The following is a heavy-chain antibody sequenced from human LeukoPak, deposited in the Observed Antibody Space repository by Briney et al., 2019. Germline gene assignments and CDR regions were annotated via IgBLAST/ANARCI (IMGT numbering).Heavy chain of an antibody. D-gene: IGHD3-3*01. Sequence: GGSLRLSCAASGFTFSSYGMHWVRQAPGKGLEWVAVIWYDGSNKYYADSVKGRFTISRDNSKNTLYLQMNSLRAEDTAVYYCXXXXXXXXXXGVAKGGYFDYWGQGTLVTVSS. J-gene: IGHJ4*02. V-gene: IGHV3-33*01. CDR1: GFTFSSYG. CDR2: IWYDGSNK. CDR3: XXXXXXXXXXGVAKGGYFDY.